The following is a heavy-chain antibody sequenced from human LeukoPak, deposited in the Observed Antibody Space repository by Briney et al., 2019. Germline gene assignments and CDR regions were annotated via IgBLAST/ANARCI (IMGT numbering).Heavy chain of an antibody. CDR2: XXXXXXXXX. V-gene: IGHV3-49*04. Sequence: TGGSLRLSCSGSGFSFGDYAVXXVXQAXGXXXXXVXFXXXXXXXXXXXASVKGRFSISREDSXSTAYLQMNSLTIGDTAVYYCXRSYVRRQDTAIVSVRYYYYHHMDVWGKGTTVTVSS. D-gene: IGHD5-18*01. CDR3: XRSYVRRQDTAIVSVRYYYYHHMDV. J-gene: IGHJ6*04. CDR1: GFSFGDYA.